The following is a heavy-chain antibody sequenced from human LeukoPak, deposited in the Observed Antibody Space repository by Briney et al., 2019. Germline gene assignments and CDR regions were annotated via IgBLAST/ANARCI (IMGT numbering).Heavy chain of an antibody. CDR2: ISYNGIT. CDR1: GGSIRSDY. CDR3: ARDRVDRFGPRFDP. V-gene: IGHV4-59*01. J-gene: IGHJ5*02. D-gene: IGHD5-12*01. Sequence: SETLSLTCSVSGGSIRSDYWSWIRQPPGKGLEWIGYISYNGITNYNPSLKSRLTMSVDTYKSQFSLKLSSLSAADTAVYYCARDRVDRFGPRFDPWGPGTLVTVSS.